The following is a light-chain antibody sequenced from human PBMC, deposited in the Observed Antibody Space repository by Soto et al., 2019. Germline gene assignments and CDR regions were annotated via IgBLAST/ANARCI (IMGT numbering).Light chain of an antibody. CDR1: QNVSSSY. CDR3: QQYGISPYT. V-gene: IGKV3D-20*01. CDR2: DAS. J-gene: IGKJ2*01. Sequence: DIVLTQSPATLSLSPGERATLSCGARQNVSSSYLAWYPQEPGLSPRLLIYDASSRATGIPDRFSGSGSGTDFTLTISRLEPEDFAVYYCQQYGISPYTFGQGTKLEIK.